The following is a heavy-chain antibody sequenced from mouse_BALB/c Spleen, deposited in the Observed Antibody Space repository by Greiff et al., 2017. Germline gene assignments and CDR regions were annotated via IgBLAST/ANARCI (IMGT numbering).Heavy chain of an antibody. CDR2: INPGSGGT. V-gene: IGHV1-54*01. CDR1: GYAFTNYL. CDR3: ARCVDYRYFDY. Sequence: QVQLQQSGAELVRPGTSVKVSCKASGYAFTNYLIEWVKQRPGQGLEWIGVINPGSGGTNSNEKFKGKATLTADKSSSTAYMQLSSLTSDDSAVYCCARCVDYRYFDYWGQGTTLTVSS. J-gene: IGHJ2*01. D-gene: IGHD2-14*01.